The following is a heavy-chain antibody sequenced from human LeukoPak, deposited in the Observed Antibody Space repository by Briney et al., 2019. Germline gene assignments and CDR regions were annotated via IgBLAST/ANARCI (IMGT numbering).Heavy chain of an antibody. Sequence: LTLSCSASSFTFSSYAMHGSRQATGKGREWVPLISYHGDTRYYAAAVEGRLTMSRENSKTTLFLQLNSLRSEDTAVYYCARDSTYYYASGSSGPHYFDFWGQGTLVTVSS. J-gene: IGHJ4*02. CDR1: SFTFSSYA. V-gene: IGHV3-30*16. CDR2: ISYHGDTR. D-gene: IGHD3-10*01. CDR3: ARDSTYYYASGSSGPHYFDF.